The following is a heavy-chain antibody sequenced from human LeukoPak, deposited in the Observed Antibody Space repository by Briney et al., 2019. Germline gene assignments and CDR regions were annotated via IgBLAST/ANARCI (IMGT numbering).Heavy chain of an antibody. CDR2: ISSSGSTI. D-gene: IGHD3-3*01. V-gene: IGHV3-48*03. CDR3: ARVAWASYDFWSGTDAFDI. J-gene: IGHJ3*02. Sequence: GGSLRLSCAASGFTFSSYEINWVRQAPGKGLEWVSYISSSGSTIYYADSVKGRFTISRDNAKNSLYLQMNSLRAEDTAVYYCARVAWASYDFWSGTDAFDIWGQGTMVTVSS. CDR1: GFTFSSYE.